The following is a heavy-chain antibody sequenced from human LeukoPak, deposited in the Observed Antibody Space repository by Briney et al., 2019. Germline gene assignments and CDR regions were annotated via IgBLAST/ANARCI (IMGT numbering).Heavy chain of an antibody. CDR3: AKGVSVGDRRPHYYYMDV. V-gene: IGHV3-23*01. Sequence: PGGSLRLSCAASGFTFSSYAMSWVRQAPGKGLEWVSAIGGSGGSTYYADSVKGRFTISRDNSKNTLYLQMNSLRAEDTAVYYCAKGVSVGDRRPHYYYMDVWGKGTTVTVSS. CDR2: IGGSGGST. D-gene: IGHD3-16*01. J-gene: IGHJ6*03. CDR1: GFTFSSYA.